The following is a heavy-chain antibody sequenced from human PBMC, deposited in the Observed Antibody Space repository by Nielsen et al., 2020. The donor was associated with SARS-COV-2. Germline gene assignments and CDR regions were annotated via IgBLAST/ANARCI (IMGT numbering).Heavy chain of an antibody. CDR1: GFTFSSYD. J-gene: IGHJ6*02. V-gene: IGHV3-13*04. Sequence: GVLKISCAASGFTFSSYDMHWVRQATGKGLEWVSAIGTAGDTYYPGSVKGRFTISRENAKNSLYLQMNSLRAGDTAVYYCARGGNYDILTGYYYYGMDVWGQGTTVTVSS. D-gene: IGHD3-9*01. CDR3: ARGGNYDILTGYYYYGMDV. CDR2: IGTAGDT.